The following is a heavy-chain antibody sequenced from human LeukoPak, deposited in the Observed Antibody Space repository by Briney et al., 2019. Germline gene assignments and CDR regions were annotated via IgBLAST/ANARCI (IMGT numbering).Heavy chain of an antibody. D-gene: IGHD6-13*01. V-gene: IGHV3-53*01. Sequence: HPGGSLRLSCAASGFTVSSNYMSWVRQAPGKGLEWVSVIYSGGSTYYADSVKGRFTISRDNSKNTLYLQMNSLRAEDTAVYYCARDDFSSSWGYWGQGTLVTVSS. CDR1: GFTVSSNY. CDR2: IYSGGST. J-gene: IGHJ4*02. CDR3: ARDDFSSSWGY.